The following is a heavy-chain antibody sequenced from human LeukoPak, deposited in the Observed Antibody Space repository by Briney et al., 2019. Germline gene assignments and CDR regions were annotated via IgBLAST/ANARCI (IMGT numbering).Heavy chain of an antibody. J-gene: IGHJ6*03. CDR3: ARDKMVATIVTPGREQYYYYMDV. Sequence: GGSLRLSCAASGFTFSSSAMNWVRQAPGKGLEWVSTISGSGDRTYYADSVKGRFTISRDNAKNSLYLQMNSLRAEDTAVYYCARDKMVATIVTPGREQYYYYMDVWGKGTTVTVSS. CDR2: ISGSGDRT. CDR1: GFTFSSSA. V-gene: IGHV3-23*01. D-gene: IGHD5-12*01.